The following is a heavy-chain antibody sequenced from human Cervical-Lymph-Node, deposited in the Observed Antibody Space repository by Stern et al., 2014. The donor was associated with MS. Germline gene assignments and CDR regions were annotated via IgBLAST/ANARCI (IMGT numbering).Heavy chain of an antibody. CDR3: ATSSAGYSYSYAMDV. Sequence: QVQLQESGPGLVKPSETLALTCTVSGGSISTYYWSWIRQSPGTGLEWIGYISYSGSTTYNSSLKSRVTISADPSNRQFSLNLSSVSAADTAVYYCATSSAGYSYSYAMDVWGQGTTVTVSS. CDR2: ISYSGST. CDR1: GGSISTYY. V-gene: IGHV4-59*01. J-gene: IGHJ6*02.